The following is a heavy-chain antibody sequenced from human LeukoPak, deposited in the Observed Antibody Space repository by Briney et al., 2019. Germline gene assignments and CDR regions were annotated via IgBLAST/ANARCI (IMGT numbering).Heavy chain of an antibody. J-gene: IGHJ4*02. D-gene: IGHD4-23*01. CDR1: GFTFSSYA. CDR3: AKDLRWIFDY. CDR2: ISYDGSNK. V-gene: IGHV3-30*04. Sequence: GGSLRLSCAASGFTFSSYAMHWVRQAPGKGLEWVAVISYDGSNKYYADSVKGRFTISRDNSKNTLYLQMNSLRAEDTAVYYCAKDLRWIFDYWGQGTLVTVSS.